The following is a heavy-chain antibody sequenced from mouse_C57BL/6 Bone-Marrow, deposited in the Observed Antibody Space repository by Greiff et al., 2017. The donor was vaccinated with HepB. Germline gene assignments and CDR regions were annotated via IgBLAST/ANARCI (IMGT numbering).Heavy chain of an antibody. D-gene: IGHD1-1*01. J-gene: IGHJ4*01. CDR3: AGSSYGSSYDAMDY. Sequence: QVQLQQPGAELVRPGSSVKLSCKASGYTFTSYWMHWVKQRPIQGLEWIGNIDPSDSETHYNQKFKDKATLTVDKSSSTAYMQLSSLTSEDSAVYYCAGSSYGSSYDAMDYWVKEPQSPSPQ. V-gene: IGHV1-52*01. CDR2: IDPSDSET. CDR1: GYTFTSYW.